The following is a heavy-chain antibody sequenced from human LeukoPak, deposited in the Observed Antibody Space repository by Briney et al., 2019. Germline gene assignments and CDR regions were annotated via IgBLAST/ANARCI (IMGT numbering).Heavy chain of an antibody. J-gene: IGHJ4*02. CDR3: ARVYSTGWRFFDY. V-gene: IGHV4-38-2*01. CDR1: NYSISSGYY. D-gene: IGHD6-19*01. CDR2: IYHSGST. Sequence: SETLSLTCALSNYSISSGYYWGWIRQPPGKGLEWIGSIYHSGSTYYNPSLKSRVTLSVDTSKNQFSLKLSSVTAADTAVYYCARVYSTGWRFFDYWGQGTLVTVSS.